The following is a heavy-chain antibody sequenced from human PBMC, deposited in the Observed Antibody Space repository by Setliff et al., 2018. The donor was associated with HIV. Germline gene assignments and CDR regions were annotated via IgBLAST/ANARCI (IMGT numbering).Heavy chain of an antibody. Sequence: SETLSLTCAVSGYSISSDYYWGWIRQPPGKGLEWIGSFSPRGRTYQNGSLKSRVTISVDRSRNQFSLKLTSVTAADTAIYYCASTTFGVSGSYPAHAFDIWGQGTMVTVS. J-gene: IGHJ3*02. V-gene: IGHV4-38-2*01. CDR2: FSPRGRT. CDR1: GYSISSDYY. D-gene: IGHD3-10*01. CDR3: ASTTFGVSGSYPAHAFDI.